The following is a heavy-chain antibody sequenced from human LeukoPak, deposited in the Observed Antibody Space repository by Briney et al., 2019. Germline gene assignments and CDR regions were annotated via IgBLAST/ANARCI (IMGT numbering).Heavy chain of an antibody. D-gene: IGHD3-10*01. CDR2: INPNSGGT. Sequence: VASMKVSCKASGYTFTGYYMHWVRQAPGQGLEWMGRINPNSGGTNYAQKFQGRVTMTRDTSISTAYMELSRLRSDDTAVYYCARAYGSGSPLDYWGQGTLVTVSS. CDR3: ARAYGSGSPLDY. CDR1: GYTFTGYY. J-gene: IGHJ4*02. V-gene: IGHV1-2*06.